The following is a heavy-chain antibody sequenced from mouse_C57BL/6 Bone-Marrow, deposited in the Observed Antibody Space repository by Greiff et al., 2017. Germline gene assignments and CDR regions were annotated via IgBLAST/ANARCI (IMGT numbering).Heavy chain of an antibody. D-gene: IGHD1-2*01. CDR3: AGYSRRDWYFDV. V-gene: IGHV5-6*01. CDR1: GFTFSSYG. Sequence: EVHLVESGGDLVKPGGSLKLSCAASGFTFSSYGMSWVRQTPDKRLAWVATISSGGSYTYYPDSVKGRFTISRDNAKNTLYLQMSSLKSEDTAMYYCAGYSRRDWYFDVWGTGTTVTVSS. CDR2: ISSGGSYT. J-gene: IGHJ1*03.